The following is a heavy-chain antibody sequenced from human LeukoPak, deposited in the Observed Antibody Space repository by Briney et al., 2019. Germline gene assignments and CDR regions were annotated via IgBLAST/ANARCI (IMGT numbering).Heavy chain of an antibody. CDR1: GFTFSSYW. J-gene: IGHJ4*02. D-gene: IGHD2-2*01. CDR2: INTDGSST. CDR3: ARESAPGYIVVVPAAMVDY. V-gene: IGHV3-74*01. Sequence: GGSLRLSCAASGFTFSSYWMHWVRQAPGKGLVWVSRINTDGSSTSYADSVKGRFTISRDNAKNTLYLQMNSLRAEDTAVYYCARESAPGYIVVVPAAMVDYWGQGTLVTVSS.